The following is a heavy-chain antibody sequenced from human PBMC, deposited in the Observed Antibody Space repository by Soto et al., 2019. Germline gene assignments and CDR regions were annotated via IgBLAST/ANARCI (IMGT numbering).Heavy chain of an antibody. CDR3: ARQYYDFWSGSLNYYMDV. CDR2: IYYSGST. V-gene: IGHV4-59*01. Sequence: SETLSLTCTVSGGSISSYYWSWIRQPPGKGLEWIGYIYYSGSTNYNPSLKSRVTISVDTSKNQFSLKLSSVTAADTAVYYCARQYYDFWSGSLNYYMDVWGKGTTVTVSS. D-gene: IGHD3-3*01. CDR1: GGSISSYY. J-gene: IGHJ6*03.